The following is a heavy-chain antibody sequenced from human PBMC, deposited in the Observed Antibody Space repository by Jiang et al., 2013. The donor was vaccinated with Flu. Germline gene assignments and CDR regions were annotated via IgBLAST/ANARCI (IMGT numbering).Heavy chain of an antibody. Sequence: GAEVKKPGESLRISCQGSGYDFADYWIGWVRQMPGKGLEWMGKIDPSDSSTTYNPSFQGHVTMSADKSITTVYLQWSSLKASDTAVYYCARLSGKSSAGDSWGQGTLVSVSS. CDR3: ARLSGKSSAGDS. CDR2: IDPSDSST. D-gene: IGHD3-10*01. V-gene: IGHV5-10-1*01. J-gene: IGHJ4*02. CDR1: GYDFADYW.